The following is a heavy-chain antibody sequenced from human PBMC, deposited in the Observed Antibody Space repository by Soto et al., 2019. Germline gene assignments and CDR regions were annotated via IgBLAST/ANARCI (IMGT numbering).Heavy chain of an antibody. V-gene: IGHV3-21*01. Sequence: VGSLRLSCAASGCTFTRYSMNWVRQGPGKGLEWGSSISSTTNYIYYADSMKGRFTVSRDNAKHSVYLEMNSLSAEDTAVYYCARESEDLTSNFDYWGQGTLVTVSS. CDR3: ARESEDLTSNFDY. J-gene: IGHJ4*02. CDR1: GCTFTRYS. CDR2: ISSTTNYI.